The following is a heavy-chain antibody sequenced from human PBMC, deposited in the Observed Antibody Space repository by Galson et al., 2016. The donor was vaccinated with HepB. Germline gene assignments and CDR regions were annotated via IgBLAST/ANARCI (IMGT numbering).Heavy chain of an antibody. CDR1: RFTFSDYY. CDR3: AKSCGSGTHFYDS. Sequence: SLRLSCAASRFTFSDYYMSWVRQAPGKGLEWVSTIGATSGNTYYTDSVKGRFTISRDNSKNTLDLLMNNLRAEDTAIYYCAKSCGSGTHFYDSWGPGTLVTVSS. J-gene: IGHJ4*02. V-gene: IGHV3-23*01. CDR2: IGATSGNT. D-gene: IGHD2-15*01.